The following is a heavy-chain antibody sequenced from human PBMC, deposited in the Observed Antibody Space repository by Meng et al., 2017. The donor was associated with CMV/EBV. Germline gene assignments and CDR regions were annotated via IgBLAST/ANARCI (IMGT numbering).Heavy chain of an antibody. J-gene: IGHJ6*02. D-gene: IGHD1-26*01. CDR3: AKGKGSRLYGMDV. CDR1: GFTFSSYG. V-gene: IGHV3-30*02. CDR2: IRYDGSNK. Sequence: GGSLRLSCAASGFTFSSYGMRWVRQAPGKGLEWVAFIRYDGSNKYYADSVKGRFTISRDNSKNTLYLQMNSLRAEDTAVYYCAKGKGSRLYGMDVWGQGTTVTVSS.